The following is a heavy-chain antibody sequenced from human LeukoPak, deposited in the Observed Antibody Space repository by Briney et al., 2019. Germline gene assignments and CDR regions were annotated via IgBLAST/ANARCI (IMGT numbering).Heavy chain of an antibody. V-gene: IGHV3-23*01. CDR2: ISGSGGST. Sequence: GGSLRLSCAASGFTFSSYAMSWVRQAPGKGLEWVSAISGSGGSTYYADSVKGRFTISRDNSKNTLYLQMNSLRAEDTAVYYCAKDPVYCSSTGCYFGGLNYFDYWGQGTLVTVSS. D-gene: IGHD2-2*01. CDR3: AKDPVYCSSTGCYFGGLNYFDY. CDR1: GFTFSSYA. J-gene: IGHJ4*02.